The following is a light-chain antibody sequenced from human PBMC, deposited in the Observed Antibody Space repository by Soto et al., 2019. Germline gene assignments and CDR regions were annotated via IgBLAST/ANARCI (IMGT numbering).Light chain of an antibody. CDR2: GAS. CDR3: QQYGSSPVT. V-gene: IGKV3-20*01. J-gene: IGKJ5*01. Sequence: FVLTQSPGTLSLSPGERATLSCRTSLSVSVYLDWYQQKPGQAPRLLIYGASSRATGIPDRFSGSGSGTDFTLTISRLEPEDFAVYYRQQYGSSPVTFGQGTRLEIK. CDR1: LSVSVY.